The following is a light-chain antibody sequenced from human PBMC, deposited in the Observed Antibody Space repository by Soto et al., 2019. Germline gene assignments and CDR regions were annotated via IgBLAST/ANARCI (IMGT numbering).Light chain of an antibody. CDR1: QSVTDNY. V-gene: IGKV3-20*01. CDR2: GAS. Sequence: DIVLTQSPGTLSSSPGGRATLSCSASQSVTDNYLAWYQHKPGQAPRLLIYGASSRATGIPDRFSGSGSGTDFTLTISRLEPEDFAMYYCHQYGRSPRGTFGQGTKVDI. CDR3: HQYGRSPRGT. J-gene: IGKJ1*01.